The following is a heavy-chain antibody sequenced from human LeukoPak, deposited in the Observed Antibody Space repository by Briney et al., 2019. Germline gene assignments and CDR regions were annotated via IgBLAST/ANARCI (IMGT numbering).Heavy chain of an antibody. V-gene: IGHV1-24*01. CDR1: GYTLTELS. J-gene: IGHJ3*02. CDR2: FDPEDGET. D-gene: IGHD1-26*01. Sequence: ASVKVSCKVSGYTLTELSMHWVRQAPGKGLEWMGGFDPEDGETIYAQKFQGRVTMTEDTSTDTACMELSSLRSEDTAVYYCATESGRTGSYAFDIWGQGTMVTVSS. CDR3: ATESGRTGSYAFDI.